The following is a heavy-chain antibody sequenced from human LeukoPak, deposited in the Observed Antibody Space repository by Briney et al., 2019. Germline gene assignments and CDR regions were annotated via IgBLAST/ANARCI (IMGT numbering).Heavy chain of an antibody. CDR1: GFTFSSYA. D-gene: IGHD4-17*01. Sequence: PGGSLRLSCAASGFTFSSYAMHWVRQAPGKGLEWVAVISYDGSNKYYADSVKGRFTISRDNSKNTLYLQMNSLRAEDTAVYYCARDLKPYGDYPGYFQHWGQGTLVTVSS. CDR3: ARDLKPYGDYPGYFQH. J-gene: IGHJ1*01. V-gene: IGHV3-30-3*01. CDR2: ISYDGSNK.